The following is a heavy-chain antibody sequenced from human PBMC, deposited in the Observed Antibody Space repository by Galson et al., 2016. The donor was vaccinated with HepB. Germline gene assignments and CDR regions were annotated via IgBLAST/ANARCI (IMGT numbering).Heavy chain of an antibody. CDR3: ARSPGWYFDV. V-gene: IGHV3-21*01. J-gene: IGHJ2*01. Sequence: SLRLSCAASGFTFDNYTMNWLRQAPGKGLEWVSSVSHSSTYVYYADSVEGRFTISRDNAKNSLYLEMNSLRVGDTAVFYCARSPGWYFDVWGRGTLVTVSS. CDR1: GFTFDNYT. CDR2: VSHSSTYV.